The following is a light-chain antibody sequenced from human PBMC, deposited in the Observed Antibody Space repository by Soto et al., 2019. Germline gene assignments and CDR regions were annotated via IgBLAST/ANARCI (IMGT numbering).Light chain of an antibody. CDR2: AAS. CDR1: QIIETY. J-gene: IGKJ1*01. Sequence: DIQMTQSPSSLSPSVGDRVTITCRASQIIETYLNWYQQKPGRAPNPLIFAASHLQSGVPSRFSGSGSGTDFTLTISSLQPEDFATYYCQQTYNTPWTFDQGTRVEIK. V-gene: IGKV1-39*01. CDR3: QQTYNTPWT.